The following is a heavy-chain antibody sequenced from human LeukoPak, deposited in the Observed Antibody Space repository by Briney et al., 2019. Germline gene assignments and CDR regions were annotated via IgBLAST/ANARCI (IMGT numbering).Heavy chain of an antibody. CDR3: AKGEWLLQYFDY. J-gene: IGHJ4*02. V-gene: IGHV3-23*01. Sequence: SGGSLRLSCAASGFTFSSYAMSWVRQAPGKGLEWVSAISGSGGSTYYADSVKGRFTISRDNSKNTLYLQMNSLRAEDTAVYYCAKGEWLLQYFDYWGQGTLVTVSS. CDR1: GFTFSSYA. CDR2: ISGSGGST. D-gene: IGHD3-22*01.